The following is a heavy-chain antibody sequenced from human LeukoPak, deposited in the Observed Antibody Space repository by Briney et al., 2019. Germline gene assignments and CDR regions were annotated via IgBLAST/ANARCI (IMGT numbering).Heavy chain of an antibody. J-gene: IGHJ4*02. CDR3: AREPHQKNLYYYDSSGYGDY. D-gene: IGHD3-22*01. V-gene: IGHV1-18*01. CDR1: GYTFTSYG. Sequence: GASVKVSCKASGYTFTSYGISWVRQAPGQGLEWMGWISAYSGNTNYAQKLQGRVTMTTDRSTSTAYMELRSLRSDDTAVYYCAREPHQKNLYYYDSSGYGDYWGQGTLVTVSS. CDR2: ISAYSGNT.